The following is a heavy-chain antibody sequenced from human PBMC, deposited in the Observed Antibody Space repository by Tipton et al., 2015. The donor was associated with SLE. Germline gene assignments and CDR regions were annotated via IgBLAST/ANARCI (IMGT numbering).Heavy chain of an antibody. CDR1: GYTFTYRY. CDR2: INPNSGGT. D-gene: IGHD1-26*01. CDR3: ARDIVGATYFDY. J-gene: IGHJ4*02. Sequence: QSGAEVKKTGSSVKVSCKASGYTFTYRYLHWVRQAPGQALEWMGRINPNSGGTNYAQKFQGRVTMTRDTSISTAYMELSRLRSDDTAVYYCARDIVGATYFDYWGQGTLVTVSS. V-gene: IGHV1-2*06.